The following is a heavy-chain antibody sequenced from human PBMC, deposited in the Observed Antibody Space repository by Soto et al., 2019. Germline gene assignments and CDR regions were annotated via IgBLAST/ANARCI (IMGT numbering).Heavy chain of an antibody. D-gene: IGHD7-27*01. CDR1: GGSISSYY. V-gene: IGHV4-59*01. CDR2: IYYSGST. J-gene: IGHJ3*02. Sequence: SETLSLTCTVSGGSISSYYWSWIRQPPGKGLEWIGYIYYSGSTNYNPSLKSRVTISVDTSKNQFSLKLSSVTAADTAGYYCARVRTGDKSGAFDIWGQGTMVTVSS. CDR3: ARVRTGDKSGAFDI.